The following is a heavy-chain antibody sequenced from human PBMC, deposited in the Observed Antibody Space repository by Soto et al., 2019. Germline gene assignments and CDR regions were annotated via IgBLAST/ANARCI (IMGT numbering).Heavy chain of an antibody. CDR3: VRDSDYSFDY. CDR2: ISSSSGAT. Sequence: EVQLVESGGGLVQPGGSLRLSCAASGFALSYYNMKWVRQAPGKGLEWISDISSSSGATYYADSVKGRFTISRDYAKNSLYLQINNLRVEDTTLYYCVRDSDYSFDYWGQGTLVTVSS. J-gene: IGHJ4*02. V-gene: IGHV3-48*01. D-gene: IGHD2-21*01. CDR1: GFALSYYN.